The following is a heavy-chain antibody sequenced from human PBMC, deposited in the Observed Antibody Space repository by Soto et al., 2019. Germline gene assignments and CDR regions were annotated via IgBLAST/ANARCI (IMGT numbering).Heavy chain of an antibody. CDR2: ISGSGGST. D-gene: IGHD3-22*01. Sequence: GGSLRLSCAASGFTFSSYAMSWVRQSPGKGLEWVSAISGSGGSTYYADSVKGRFTISRDNSKNTLYLQMNSLRAEDTAVYYCAKVRYYDSTRAFDYWGQGTLVTVSS. V-gene: IGHV3-23*01. CDR3: AKVRYYDSTRAFDY. CDR1: GFTFSSYA. J-gene: IGHJ4*02.